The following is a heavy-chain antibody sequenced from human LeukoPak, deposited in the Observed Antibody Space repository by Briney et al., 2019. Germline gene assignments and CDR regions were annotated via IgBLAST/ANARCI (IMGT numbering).Heavy chain of an antibody. CDR2: IWYDGSNK. V-gene: IGHV3-33*01. D-gene: IGHD5-18*01. Sequence: GRSLRLSCAASGXTFSSYGMHWVRQAPGKGLEWVAVIWYDGSNKYYADSVKGRFTISRDNSKNTLYLQMNSLGAEDTAVYYCARDSDTAMVSGWGQGTLVTVSS. CDR1: GXTFSSYG. CDR3: ARDSDTAMVSG. J-gene: IGHJ4*02.